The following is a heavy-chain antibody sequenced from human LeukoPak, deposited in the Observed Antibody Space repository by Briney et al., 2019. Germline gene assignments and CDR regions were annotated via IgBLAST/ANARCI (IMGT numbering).Heavy chain of an antibody. J-gene: IGHJ4*02. V-gene: IGHV1-69*06. Sequence: ASVKVSCKTSGYTFTGYYMHWVRQAPGQGLEWMGGIIPIFGTANYAQKFQGRVTITADKSTSTAYMELSSLRSEDTAVYYCARVRDSSGWFDYWGQGTLVTVSS. CDR2: IIPIFGTA. CDR1: GYTFTGYY. CDR3: ARVRDSSGWFDY. D-gene: IGHD6-19*01.